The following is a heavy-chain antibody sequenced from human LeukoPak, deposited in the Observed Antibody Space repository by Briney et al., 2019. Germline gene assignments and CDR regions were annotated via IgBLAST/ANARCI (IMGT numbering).Heavy chain of an antibody. V-gene: IGHV4-30-2*01. CDR2: INHSGST. CDR1: GGSISSGGYY. CDR3: ARRQLWFPYYFDY. D-gene: IGHD5-18*01. J-gene: IGHJ4*02. Sequence: PSQTLSLTCTVSGGSISSGGYYWSWIRQPPGKGLEWIGEINHSGSTNYNPSLKSRVTISVDTSKNQFSLKLSSVTAADTAVYYCARRQLWFPYYFDYWGQGTLVTVSS.